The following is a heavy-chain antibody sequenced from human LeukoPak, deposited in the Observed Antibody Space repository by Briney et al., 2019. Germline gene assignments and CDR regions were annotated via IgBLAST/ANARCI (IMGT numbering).Heavy chain of an antibody. CDR3: AREYSSWFDY. CDR1: GFTFSSYS. Sequence: GGSLRLSCAASGFTFSSYSMNWVRQAPGKGLEWVSYISSSGTTIYYADSVKGRFTISRDNAKNSLYLQMSGLRAEDTAVYYCAREYSSWFDYWGQGTLVSVSS. CDR2: ISSSGTTI. J-gene: IGHJ4*02. V-gene: IGHV3-48*04. D-gene: IGHD6-6*01.